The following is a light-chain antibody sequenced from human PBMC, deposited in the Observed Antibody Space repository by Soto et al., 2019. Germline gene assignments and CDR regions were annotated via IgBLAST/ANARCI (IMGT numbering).Light chain of an antibody. V-gene: IGLV3-1*01. J-gene: IGLJ1*01. CDR1: KLGNKY. Sequence: YELSQPPSGSVSPGQTASITCSGDKLGNKYVCWYQQKPGQSPVLVIYQDSRRPSGIPERFSGSNSGNTATLTISGTQALDEADYYCQAWDSSTSNYVFGPGTKVTVL. CDR2: QDS. CDR3: QAWDSSTSNYV.